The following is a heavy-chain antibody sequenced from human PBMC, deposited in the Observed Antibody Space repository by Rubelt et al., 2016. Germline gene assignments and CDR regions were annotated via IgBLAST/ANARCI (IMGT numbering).Heavy chain of an antibody. CDR1: GYSFTSYW. V-gene: IGHV5-10-1*01. D-gene: IGHD4-23*01. Sequence: EVLLVQSGAEVTKPGESLRISCKGSGYSFTSYWISWVRQMPGKGLEWMGRIDPSDSYTNYSPSCQGHVTISAGKSISTACLRWGSLKASDTAMYYCARHAGDGGNSEDWFDPWGQGTLVTVSS. CDR3: ARHAGDGGNSEDWFDP. J-gene: IGHJ5*02. CDR2: IDPSDSYT.